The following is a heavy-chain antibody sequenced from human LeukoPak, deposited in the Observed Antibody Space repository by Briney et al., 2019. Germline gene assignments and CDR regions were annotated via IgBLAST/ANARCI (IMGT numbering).Heavy chain of an antibody. Sequence: PSETLSLTCTVSGYSISSGYYWGWIRQPPGKGLEWIGSIYHSGSTYYNPSLKSRVTISVDTSKNQFSLKLSSVTAADTAVYYCARDGKQWRHSFYYYYYMDVWGKGTTVTVSS. CDR2: IYHSGST. CDR1: GYSISSGYY. CDR3: ARDGKQWRHSFYYYYYMDV. D-gene: IGHD6-19*01. J-gene: IGHJ6*03. V-gene: IGHV4-38-2*02.